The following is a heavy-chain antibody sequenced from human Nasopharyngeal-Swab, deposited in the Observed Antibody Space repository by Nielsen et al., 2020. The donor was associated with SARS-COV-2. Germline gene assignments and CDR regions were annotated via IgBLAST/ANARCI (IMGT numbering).Heavy chain of an antibody. V-gene: IGHV4-39*07. D-gene: IGHD3-22*01. CDR1: GDSITSNSYF. J-gene: IGHJ5*02. CDR2: RYYSGSV. Sequence: SETLSLTCTVSGDSITSNSYFWGWIRQSPGQGLEWIGNRYYSGSVYYNPSLKSRVTISLDTSKNQLSLHLTSVTAADTATYFCARGPSDYYDVSGYYAWGQGILVTVSS. CDR3: ARGPSDYYDVSGYYA.